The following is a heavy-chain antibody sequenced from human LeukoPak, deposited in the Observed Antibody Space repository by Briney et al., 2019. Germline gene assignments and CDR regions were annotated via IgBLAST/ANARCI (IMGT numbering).Heavy chain of an antibody. D-gene: IGHD5-24*01. CDR2: ISGSGGST. CDR3: AKDIQLST. V-gene: IGHV3-23*01. Sequence: GGSLRLSCAVSGFTFSSYAMNWARQAPGKGLEWVSAISGSGGSTYYADSVKGRFTISRDNSKNTLSLQMNSLRVEDTAIYYCAKDIQLSTWGLGTMVTVSS. J-gene: IGHJ3*01. CDR1: GFTFSSYA.